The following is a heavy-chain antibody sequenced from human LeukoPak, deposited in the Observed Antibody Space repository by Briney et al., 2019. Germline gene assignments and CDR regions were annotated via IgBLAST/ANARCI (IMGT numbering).Heavy chain of an antibody. D-gene: IGHD3-10*01. V-gene: IGHV4-34*01. Sequence: SETLSLTCAVYGGSFSGYYWSWIRQAPGKGLEWIGEINHSGITNYNPSLKSRVTISVDTSKNQFSLKLSSVTAADTAVYYCAREAWRYYYGSGSYYGAPHFDYWGQGTLVTVSS. CDR2: INHSGIT. CDR3: AREAWRYYYGSGSYYGAPHFDY. CDR1: GGSFSGYY. J-gene: IGHJ4*02.